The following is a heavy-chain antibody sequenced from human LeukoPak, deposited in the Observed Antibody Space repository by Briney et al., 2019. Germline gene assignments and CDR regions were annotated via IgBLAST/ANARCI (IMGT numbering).Heavy chain of an antibody. CDR2: FDPEDGET. D-gene: IGHD2-15*01. J-gene: IGHJ4*02. V-gene: IGHV1-24*01. CDR1: GYTLTELP. CDR3: ATGVQICSGGSCDY. Sequence: ASVKVSCKVSGYTLTELPMHWVRQAPGKGLEWMGGFDPEDGETIYAQKFQGRVTMTGDTSTDTAYMELSSLRSEDTAVYYCATGVQICSGGSCDYWGQGTLVTVSS.